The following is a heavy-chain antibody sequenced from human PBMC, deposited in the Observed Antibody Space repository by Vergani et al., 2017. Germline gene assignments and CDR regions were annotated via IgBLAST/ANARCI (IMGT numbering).Heavy chain of an antibody. J-gene: IGHJ5*02. V-gene: IGHV4-39*01. CDR1: NDSVSNTFYY. Sequence: QVQLQESGPGLVKPSETLSLTCTVSNDSVSNTFYYLGWIRQTPGKGLEWIGCIYYSGSTYYNPSLESRVTISVDTSKSQFSLKLSSVTAADTAVYYCTGHCAVVAANNLFDPWGQGTLVAVSS. CDR2: IYYSGST. CDR3: TGHCAVVAANNLFDP. D-gene: IGHD2-15*01.